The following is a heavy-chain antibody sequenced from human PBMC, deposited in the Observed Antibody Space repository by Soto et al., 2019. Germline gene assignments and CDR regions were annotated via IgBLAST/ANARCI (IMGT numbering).Heavy chain of an antibody. J-gene: IGHJ4*02. CDR3: ARAAHDNYF. CDR1: GGSISSGDYY. V-gene: IGHV4-30-4*01. CDR2: IYYSGST. D-gene: IGHD1-20*01. Sequence: SSETLSPTCTVSGGSISSGDYYWSWIRQPPGKGLEWIGYIYYSGSTYYNPSLKTRVTITVYTSKNQFSLRLSSVTAADTAVYYYARAAHDNYFWGQGTLVTVSS.